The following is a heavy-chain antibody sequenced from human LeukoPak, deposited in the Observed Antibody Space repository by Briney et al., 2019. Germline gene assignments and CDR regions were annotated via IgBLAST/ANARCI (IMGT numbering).Heavy chain of an antibody. CDR3: ARAPSEIGGYYPEYFRH. CDR2: IKSDGST. Sequence: PGRSLRLSCAASGFTLSTYWMHWVRQAPGKWLVWVSRIKSDGSTNYADSVKGRFTISRDNAKNTISLQMNSLRAEDTGVYYCARAPSEIGGYYPEYFRHWGQGTLVTVSS. V-gene: IGHV3-74*01. J-gene: IGHJ1*01. D-gene: IGHD3-22*01. CDR1: GFTLSTYW.